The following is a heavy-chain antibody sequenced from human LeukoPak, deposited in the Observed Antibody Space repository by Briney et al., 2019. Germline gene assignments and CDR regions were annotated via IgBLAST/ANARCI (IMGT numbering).Heavy chain of an antibody. Sequence: SETLSLTCTVSGGSISSGSYYSSWIRQPAGKGLEWIGRIYTSGSTNYNPSLKSRVTISVDTSKNQFSLKLSSVTAADTAVYYCAREHCSSTSCYTNEGFDYWGQGTLVTVSS. CDR3: AREHCSSTSCYTNEGFDY. J-gene: IGHJ4*02. V-gene: IGHV4-61*02. CDR2: IYTSGST. CDR1: GGSISSGSYY. D-gene: IGHD2-2*02.